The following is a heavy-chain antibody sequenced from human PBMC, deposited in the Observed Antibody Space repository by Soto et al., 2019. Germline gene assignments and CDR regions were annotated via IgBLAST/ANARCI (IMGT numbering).Heavy chain of an antibody. Sequence: WTWIRQPPGKGLEWIGYIHYSGSTTYNSSLKSRVTISLDTSKSQFSLRLSSVTAADTAVYYCARRRYADWAFDYWGQGTLVTVSS. CDR3: ARRRYADWAFDY. J-gene: IGHJ4*02. CDR2: IHYSGST. D-gene: IGHD3-9*01. V-gene: IGHV4-59*08.